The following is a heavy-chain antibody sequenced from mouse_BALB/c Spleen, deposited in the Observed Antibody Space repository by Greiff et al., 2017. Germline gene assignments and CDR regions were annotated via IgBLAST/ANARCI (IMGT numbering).Heavy chain of an antibody. Sequence: VQLQQSGAELVKPGASVKLSCTASGFNIKDTYMHWVKQRPEQGLEWIGRIDPANGNTKYDPKFQGKATITADTSSNTAYLQLSSLTSEDTAVYYCARGGTTATVFAYWGQGTLVTVSA. CDR2: IDPANGNT. CDR3: ARGGTTATVFAY. D-gene: IGHD1-2*01. CDR1: GFNIKDTY. V-gene: IGHV14-3*02. J-gene: IGHJ3*01.